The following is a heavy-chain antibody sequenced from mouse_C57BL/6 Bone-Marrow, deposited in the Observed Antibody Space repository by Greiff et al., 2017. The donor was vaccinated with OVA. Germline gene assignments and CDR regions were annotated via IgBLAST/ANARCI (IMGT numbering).Heavy chain of an antibody. CDR3: ARSNYDFDY. J-gene: IGHJ2*01. V-gene: IGHV1-81*01. CDR2: IYPRSGNT. CDR1: GYTFTSYG. Sequence: VQGVESGAELARPGASVKLSCKASGYTFTSYGISWVKQRTGQGLEWIGEIYPRSGNTYYNEKFKGKATLTADKSSSTAYMELRSLTSEDSAVYFCARSNYDFDYWGQGTTLTVSS. D-gene: IGHD2-5*01.